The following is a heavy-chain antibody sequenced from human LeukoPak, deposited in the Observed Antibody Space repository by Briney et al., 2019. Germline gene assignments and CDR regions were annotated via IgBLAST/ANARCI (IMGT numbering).Heavy chain of an antibody. CDR2: INTNTGNP. J-gene: IGHJ3*02. CDR1: GYTFTSYG. V-gene: IGHV7-4-1*02. CDR3: ARDQEGYCGGDCSGAFDI. D-gene: IGHD2-21*02. Sequence: ASVKVSCKASGYTFTSYGISWVRQAPGQGLEWMGWINTNTGNPTYAQGFTGRFVFSLDTSVSTAYLQISSLKAEDTAVYYCARDQEGYCGGDCSGAFDIWGQGTMVTVSS.